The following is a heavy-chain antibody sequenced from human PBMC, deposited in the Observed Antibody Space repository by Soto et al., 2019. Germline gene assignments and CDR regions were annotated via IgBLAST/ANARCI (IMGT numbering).Heavy chain of an antibody. CDR3: ARDPYSSGWYDDYFDY. D-gene: IGHD6-19*01. CDR1: GFTFSNYW. CDR2: INGDGSST. J-gene: IGHJ4*02. V-gene: IGHV3-74*01. Sequence: RALRLSCAASGFTFSNYWMHWVRQAPGKGLVWVSRINGDGSSTNYADSVKSRFTISRDNAKNTLYLHMNSLRAEDTAVYYCARDPYSSGWYDDYFDYWGQGTLVTVSS.